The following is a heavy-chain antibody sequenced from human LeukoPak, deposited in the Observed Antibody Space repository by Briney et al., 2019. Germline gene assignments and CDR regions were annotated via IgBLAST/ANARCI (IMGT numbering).Heavy chain of an antibody. V-gene: IGHV4-59*01. Sequence: PSETLSLTCTVSGGSISSSYWSWIRQPPGKGLEWIGYIYYSGNTNYNPSLKSRVSISVDTSKNQISLKLSSVTAADTAMYYCAGGGYDSADQYYLDYWGQGTLVTVSS. CDR1: GGSISSSY. CDR3: AGGGYDSADQYYLDY. J-gene: IGHJ4*02. D-gene: IGHD3-22*01. CDR2: IYYSGNT.